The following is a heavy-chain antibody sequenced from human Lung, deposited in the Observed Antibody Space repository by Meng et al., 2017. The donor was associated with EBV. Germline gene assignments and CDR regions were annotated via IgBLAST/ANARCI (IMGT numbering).Heavy chain of an antibody. Sequence: QVQVVQSGLVLKKPGDSVKVSCQASGYTFTSSSMNWVRHAPGQGLEWMGWININTGNPTYAQGFTGRFVFSLDTSVSTAYLQISSLKTDDTAVYYCARGSLEADEDHGRGQGTLVTVSS. J-gene: IGHJ4*02. D-gene: IGHD6-13*01. V-gene: IGHV7-4-1*02. CDR1: GYTFTSSS. CDR2: ININTGNP. CDR3: ARGSLEADEDHG.